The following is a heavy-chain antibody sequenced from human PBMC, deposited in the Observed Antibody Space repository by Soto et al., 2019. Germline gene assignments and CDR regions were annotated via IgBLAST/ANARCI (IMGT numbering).Heavy chain of an antibody. CDR2: IWYDGSNK. D-gene: IGHD3-22*01. J-gene: IGHJ4*02. CDR1: GFTFSSYG. V-gene: IGHV3-30*02. Sequence: PGGSLRLSCAASGFTFSSYGMHWVRQAPGKGLEWVAVIWYDGSNKYYADSVKGRFTISRDNSKKTLYLQMNSLRAEDTAVYYCAKDTYFYDTGGYYIFDYWGQGTLVTVSS. CDR3: AKDTYFYDTGGYYIFDY.